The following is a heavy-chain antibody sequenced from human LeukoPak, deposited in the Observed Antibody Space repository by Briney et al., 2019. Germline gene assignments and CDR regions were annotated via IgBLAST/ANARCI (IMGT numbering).Heavy chain of an antibody. CDR3: AREANSPTARYWYFDL. Sequence: SETLSLTCTVSGGSVSSYYWSWMRQSPGKGLEWIGYVYYSGSTNYNPALKSRVTISLDTSETQFSLKLSSVTAADPAVYYCAREANSPTARYWYFDLWGRGTQVTVSS. D-gene: IGHD2-21*01. CDR2: VYYSGST. J-gene: IGHJ2*01. CDR1: GGSVSSYY. V-gene: IGHV4-59*02.